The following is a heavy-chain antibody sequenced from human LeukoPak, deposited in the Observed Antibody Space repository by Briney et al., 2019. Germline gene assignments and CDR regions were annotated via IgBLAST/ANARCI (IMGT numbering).Heavy chain of an antibody. CDR1: GYTLTELS. CDR2: FDPRDGEA. D-gene: IGHD4-17*01. V-gene: IGHV1-24*01. Sequence: ASVKVSCKVSGYTLTELSMHWVRQAPGKGLEWMGGFDPRDGEAIYGQNFQRRVTMTEDTSTHTAYMELSRLRSEDTAMYYCATTFYGDYHWGQGTLVTVSS. CDR3: ATTFYGDYH. J-gene: IGHJ4*02.